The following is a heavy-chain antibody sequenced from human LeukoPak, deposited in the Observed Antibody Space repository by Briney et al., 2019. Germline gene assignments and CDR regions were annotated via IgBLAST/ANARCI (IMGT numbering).Heavy chain of an antibody. J-gene: IGHJ4*02. Sequence: EASVKVSCKASGYTFTNYGISWGRQAPGQGLEWMGGIIPIFGTANYAQKFQGRVTITADESTSTAYMELSSLRSEDTAVYYCARSHVVVPAVTPGYFDYWGQGTLVTVSS. CDR3: ARSHVVVPAVTPGYFDY. D-gene: IGHD2-2*01. CDR2: IIPIFGTA. V-gene: IGHV1-69*13. CDR1: GYTFTNYG.